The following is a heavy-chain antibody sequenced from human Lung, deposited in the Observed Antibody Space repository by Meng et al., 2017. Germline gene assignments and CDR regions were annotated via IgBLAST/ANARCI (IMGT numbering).Heavy chain of an antibody. CDR3: ARGPTTMAHDFDY. V-gene: IGHV4-34*01. CDR1: GGSFSDYY. Sequence: LKQWVAGPLKPSEAFSLACVVSGGSFSDYYWSWTRQPPGKGLEWIGEINHSGSTNYNPSLESRATISVDTSQNNLSLKLSSVTAADSAVYYCARGPTTMAHDFDYWGQGTLVTVSS. CDR2: INHSGST. D-gene: IGHD4-11*01. J-gene: IGHJ4*02.